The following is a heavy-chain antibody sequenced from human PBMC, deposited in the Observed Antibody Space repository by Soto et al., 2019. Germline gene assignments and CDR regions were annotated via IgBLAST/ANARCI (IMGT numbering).Heavy chain of an antibody. Sequence: SVKVSCKASGGTFSSYTISWVRQAPGQGLEWMGGIIPIFGTANYAQKFQGRVTITADESTSTAYMELSSLRSEDTAVYYCASSYQLLFNWFDPWGQGTLVTVSS. CDR3: ASSYQLLFNWFDP. V-gene: IGHV1-69*13. D-gene: IGHD2-2*01. J-gene: IGHJ5*02. CDR2: IIPIFGTA. CDR1: GGTFSSYT.